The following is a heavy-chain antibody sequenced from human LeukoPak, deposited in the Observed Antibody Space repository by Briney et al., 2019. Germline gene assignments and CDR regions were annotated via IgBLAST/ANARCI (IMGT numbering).Heavy chain of an antibody. D-gene: IGHD3-16*01. CDR1: GFSFNRRG. CDR3: ARIDGPTVFTYYMDL. Sequence: GGSLRLSCAPSGFSFNRRGMNWVRQPPGKGLEWVSYISPRSETIFYAESVQDRFAVSRDDAKGSLYLQMHTLRVEDTAVYYCARIDGPTVFTYYMDLWGKGTTVTVAS. V-gene: IGHV3-48*04. J-gene: IGHJ6*03. CDR2: ISPRSETI.